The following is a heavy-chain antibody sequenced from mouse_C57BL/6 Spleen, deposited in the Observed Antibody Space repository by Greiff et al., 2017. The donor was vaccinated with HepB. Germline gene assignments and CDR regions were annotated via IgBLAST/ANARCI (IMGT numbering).Heavy chain of an antibody. CDR2: ILPSIGRT. Sequence: QVQLKQSGSELRSPGSSVKLSCKDFDSEVFPIAYMSWVRQKPGHGFEWIGGILPSIGRTIYGEKFEDKATLEADTLSNTAYLELNSLTSEDSAIYYCARLGGESPYYFDYWGQGTTLTVSS. V-gene: IGHV15-2*01. CDR3: ARLGGESPYYFDY. CDR1: DSEVFPIAY. J-gene: IGHJ2*01. D-gene: IGHD4-1*01.